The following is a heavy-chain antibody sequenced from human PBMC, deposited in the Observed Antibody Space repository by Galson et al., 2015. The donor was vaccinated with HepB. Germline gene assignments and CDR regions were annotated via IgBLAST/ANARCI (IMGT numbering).Heavy chain of an antibody. CDR1: GFTFSSYC. J-gene: IGHJ4*02. Sequence: SLRLSCAASGFTFSSYCMHWVRQAPGKGLEWVALISYDGSEKYYADSVKGRFTISRDNSKNTLYLQMNSLRAEDTAVYYCAKDPGYFDWLYYFDYWGQGTLVTVSS. CDR2: ISYDGSEK. V-gene: IGHV3-30*18. D-gene: IGHD3-9*01. CDR3: AKDPGYFDWLYYFDY.